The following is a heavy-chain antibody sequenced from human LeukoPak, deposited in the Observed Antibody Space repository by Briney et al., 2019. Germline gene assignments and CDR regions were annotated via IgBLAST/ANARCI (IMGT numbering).Heavy chain of an antibody. Sequence: GGSLRLSCAASGFTFSSYWMSWVRQAPGKGLEWVANIKQDGSEKYYVDSVKGRFTISRDNAKNSLYLQMNSPRAEDTAVYYCARDHYYGSGSYESGLNYFDYWGQGTLVTVSS. D-gene: IGHD3-10*01. CDR2: IKQDGSEK. J-gene: IGHJ4*02. V-gene: IGHV3-7*01. CDR1: GFTFSSYW. CDR3: ARDHYYGSGSYESGLNYFDY.